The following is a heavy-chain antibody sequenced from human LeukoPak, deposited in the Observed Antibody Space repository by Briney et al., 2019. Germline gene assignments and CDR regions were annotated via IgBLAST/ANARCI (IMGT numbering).Heavy chain of an antibody. J-gene: IGHJ6*03. CDR1: GGTFSNYGHA. V-gene: IGHV1-69*05. Sequence: SVKVSCKAAGGTFSNYGHAISWVRQAPGQGLEWIGGLIPVFGAAKYAQKFQGRVTITTDESTTTAYMEVTGLRSEDTAVYYCARGQRDPGAGAGIDYYYYYMDVWGKGTTVTVSS. CDR2: LIPVFGAA. CDR3: ARGQRDPGAGAGIDYYYYYMDV. D-gene: IGHD6-19*01.